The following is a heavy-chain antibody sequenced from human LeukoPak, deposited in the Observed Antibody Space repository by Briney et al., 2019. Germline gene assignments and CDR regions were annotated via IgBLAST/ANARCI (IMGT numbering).Heavy chain of an antibody. CDR1: GYTFTGYY. CDR3: ARELVVPAAIYAFDI. Sequence: ATVKVSYKASGYTFTGYYMHWVRQAPGQGLEWMGWINPNSGGTNYAQKFQGRVTMTRDTSISTAYMELSRLRSDDTAVYYCARELVVPAAIYAFDIWGQGTMVTVSS. CDR2: INPNSGGT. J-gene: IGHJ3*02. V-gene: IGHV1-2*02. D-gene: IGHD2-2*01.